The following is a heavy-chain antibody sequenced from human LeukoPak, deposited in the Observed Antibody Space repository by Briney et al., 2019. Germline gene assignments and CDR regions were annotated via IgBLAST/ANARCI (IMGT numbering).Heavy chain of an antibody. D-gene: IGHD3-3*01. CDR2: IIPIFGTA. V-gene: IGHV1-69*01. Sequence: SVKVSCTASGGTFSSYAISWVRQAPGQGLEWMGGIIPIFGTANYAQKFQGRVTITADESTSTAYMELSSLRSEDTAVYYCAREKYIFWGGHPEFEIDRSDPWAQETLV. CDR1: GGTFSSYA. J-gene: IGHJ5*02. CDR3: AREKYIFWGGHPEFEIDRSDP.